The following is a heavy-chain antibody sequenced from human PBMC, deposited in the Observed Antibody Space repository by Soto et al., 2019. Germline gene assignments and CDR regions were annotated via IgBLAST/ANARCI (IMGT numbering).Heavy chain of an antibody. CDR3: AKGDGRIVPRHFDY. CDR1: GFTFSDYA. J-gene: IGHJ4*02. D-gene: IGHD1-26*01. Sequence: QLLESGGGLVQPGGSLRLSRAASGFTFSDYAMSWVRQAPGKGLEWVSSISSGGGSPYYADSVKGRFTISRNNSKNTLFLQMNSLRAEDTAVYYCAKGDGRIVPRHFDYWGQGTLVTVSS. CDR2: ISSGGGSP. V-gene: IGHV3-23*01.